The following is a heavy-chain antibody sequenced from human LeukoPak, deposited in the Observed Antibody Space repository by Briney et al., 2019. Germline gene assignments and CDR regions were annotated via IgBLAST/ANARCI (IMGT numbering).Heavy chain of an antibody. CDR3: AGRGELSWFGAVRY. D-gene: IGHD3-16*02. Sequence: GGSLRLSCEVSGVTFSDFWMNWVRQVPGKGLEWVAHINQDGSQWSYVGSVRGRFTISRDNAKKSLYLQMDGLRAEDTAVYYCAGRGELSWFGAVRYWGQGTLVTVSS. J-gene: IGHJ4*02. V-gene: IGHV3-7*01. CDR1: GVTFSDFW. CDR2: INQDGSQW.